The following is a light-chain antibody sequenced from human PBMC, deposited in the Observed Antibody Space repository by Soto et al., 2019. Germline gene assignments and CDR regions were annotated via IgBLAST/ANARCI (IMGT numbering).Light chain of an antibody. CDR3: HQYNSYHT. CDR2: DAS. V-gene: IGKV1-5*01. CDR1: QSVNSW. Sequence: DIQMTQSPSTLSAFVGDRVTITCRASQSVNSWLAWYQQRPGKAPKLLIYDASTLESGVPSRFSGSGSGTEFTLTISSLQPGDFATYYCHQYNSYHTFGGGTKVDIK. J-gene: IGKJ4*01.